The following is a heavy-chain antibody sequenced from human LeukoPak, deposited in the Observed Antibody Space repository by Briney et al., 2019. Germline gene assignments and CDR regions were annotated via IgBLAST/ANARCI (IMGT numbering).Heavy chain of an antibody. D-gene: IGHD6-19*01. J-gene: IGHJ4*02. Sequence: GGSLRLSCAASGFTFDDYGMSWVRQALGKGLEWVSGINWNGGSTGYADSVKGRFTISRDNAKNSLYLQMNSLRAEDTAVYYCARETSSGWYLMSYFDYWGQGTLVTVSS. CDR3: ARETSSGWYLMSYFDY. CDR2: INWNGGST. CDR1: GFTFDDYG. V-gene: IGHV3-20*04.